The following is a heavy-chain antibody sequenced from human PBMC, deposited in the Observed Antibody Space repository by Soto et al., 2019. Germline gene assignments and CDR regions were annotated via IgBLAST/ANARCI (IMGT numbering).Heavy chain of an antibody. CDR1: GFTFSSYW. J-gene: IGHJ6*02. D-gene: IGHD1-20*01. Sequence: EVQLVESGGGLVQPGGSLRLSCAASGFTFSSYWMSWVRQAPGKGLEWVANIKQDGSEKYYVDSVKGRFTISRDNAKNSLYLQMNSLRAEDTAVYYCARDPYNYARFYYYGMDVWGQGTTVTVSS. CDR2: IKQDGSEK. V-gene: IGHV3-7*03. CDR3: ARDPYNYARFYYYGMDV.